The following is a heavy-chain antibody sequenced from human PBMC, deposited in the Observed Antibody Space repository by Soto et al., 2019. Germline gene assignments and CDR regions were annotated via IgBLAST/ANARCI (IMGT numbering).Heavy chain of an antibody. V-gene: IGHV3-23*01. D-gene: IGHD1-26*01. Sequence: GGSLRPSCAASGFNFSSDVMNWVRQAPGKGLEWVASIFGSGRTTYYADSVKDRFTISRDNSKNTLYLQLNSLRVEDTALYYCAKSNSGGFFPAFDLWGQGTMVTVS. CDR2: IFGSGRTT. J-gene: IGHJ3*01. CDR1: GFNFSSDV. CDR3: AKSNSGGFFPAFDL.